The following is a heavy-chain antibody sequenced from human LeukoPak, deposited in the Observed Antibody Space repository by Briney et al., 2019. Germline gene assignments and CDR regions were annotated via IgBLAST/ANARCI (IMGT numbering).Heavy chain of an antibody. Sequence: GGSLRLSCAASGFAFSSYAMSWVRQAPGKGLEWVSAIRGSGGSTYYADSVRGRFTISRDNSKNTLYVHMNSLRAEDTAIYYCAKDLVDYGNDGPGAFHIWGQGTMVTVSS. V-gene: IGHV3-23*01. CDR3: AKDLVDYGNDGPGAFHI. CDR2: IRGSGGST. D-gene: IGHD4-11*01. CDR1: GFAFSSYA. J-gene: IGHJ3*02.